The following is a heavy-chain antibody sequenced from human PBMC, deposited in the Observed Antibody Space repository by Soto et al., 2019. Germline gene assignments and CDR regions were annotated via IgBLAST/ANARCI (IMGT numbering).Heavy chain of an antibody. Sequence: ASVKVSCKASGYTFTGYHMHWVRQAPGQGLEWMGWIKLNSGGTNYAQKFQGRVTMTRDTSISTAYMELSRLRSDDTAVYYCARDMRQLVPSESLDVWGQGTTVTVSS. D-gene: IGHD6-13*01. CDR1: GYTFTGYH. CDR2: IKLNSGGT. V-gene: IGHV1-2*02. J-gene: IGHJ6*02. CDR3: ARDMRQLVPSESLDV.